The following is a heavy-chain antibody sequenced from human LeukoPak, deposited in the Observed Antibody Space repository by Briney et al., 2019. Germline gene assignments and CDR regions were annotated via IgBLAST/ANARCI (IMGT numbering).Heavy chain of an antibody. V-gene: IGHV3-7*01. CDR2: INQDGSAK. J-gene: IGHJ4*02. Sequence: GGALRLSCAASGFTFSSYWMSWVRQAPGKGLEWVANINQDGSAKDYGGSVEGRFTISRDNAKNSLYLQMNSLTAEDTAVYFCASAPNENYFDFWGQGTLVTVSS. CDR3: ASAPNENYFDF. CDR1: GFTFSSYW.